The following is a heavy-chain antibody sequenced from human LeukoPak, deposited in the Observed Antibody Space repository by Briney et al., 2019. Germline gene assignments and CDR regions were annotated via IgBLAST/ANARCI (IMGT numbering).Heavy chain of an antibody. J-gene: IGHJ5*02. D-gene: IGHD6-19*01. CDR3: ARSDGGIAGADINWFDP. CDR2: IIPIFGIA. V-gene: IGHV1-69*04. Sequence: SVKVSCKASGGTFSSYAISWVRQAPGQGLEWMGRIIPIFGIANYAQKYQGRVTITADKSTSTAYMELSSLRSEDTAVYYWARSDGGIAGADINWFDPWGQGTLVTVSS. CDR1: GGTFSSYA.